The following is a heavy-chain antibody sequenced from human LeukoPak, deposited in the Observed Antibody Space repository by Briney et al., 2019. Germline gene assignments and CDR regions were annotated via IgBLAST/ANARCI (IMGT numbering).Heavy chain of an antibody. J-gene: IGHJ4*02. CDR3: ARIRRPLRGYFDH. V-gene: IGHV4-59*08. D-gene: IGHD3-16*01. CDR2: IYYSGNT. CDR1: GGSISSYY. Sequence: SETLSLTCTVSGGSISSYYWSWIRQPPGKGLEWIGYIYYSGNTNYNPSLKSRVSISVDTSKNQFSLNLTSVTAADTGVYYCARIRRPLRGYFDHWGQGTLVTVSS.